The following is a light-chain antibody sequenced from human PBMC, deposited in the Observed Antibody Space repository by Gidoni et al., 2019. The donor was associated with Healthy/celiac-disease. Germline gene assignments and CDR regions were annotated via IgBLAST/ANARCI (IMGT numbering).Light chain of an antibody. CDR3: AAWDDSLRGAWV. J-gene: IGLJ3*02. CDR2: RHN. V-gene: IGLV1-47*01. CDR1: SSNIGSNY. Sequence: HSVLTQPPSASVTPGQRVTISCSGSSSNIGSNYVYWYQQLPGTAPKLLIYRHNQRPSGVPDRFSGSKSGTAASLAISGLRSEDEADYYCAAWDDSLRGAWVFGGGTKLTVL.